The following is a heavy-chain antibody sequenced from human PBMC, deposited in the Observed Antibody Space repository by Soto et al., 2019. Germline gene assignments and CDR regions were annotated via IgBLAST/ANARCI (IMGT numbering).Heavy chain of an antibody. V-gene: IGHV3-23*01. CDR3: AKGDYGDPKNYYYYGMEV. J-gene: IGHJ6*02. D-gene: IGHD4-17*01. CDR1: GFTFSSYW. Sequence: GGSLRLSCAASGFTFSSYWMSWVRQGPGKGPEWVANISRSGGNIYYADSVKGRFTISRDNSKNTLYLQMNSLRAEDTAVYYCAKGDYGDPKNYYYYGMEVWGQGTTVTVSS. CDR2: ISRSGGNI.